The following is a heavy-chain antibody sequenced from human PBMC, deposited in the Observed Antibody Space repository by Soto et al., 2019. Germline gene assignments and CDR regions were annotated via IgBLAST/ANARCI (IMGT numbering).Heavy chain of an antibody. CDR3: ARHATRSYDY. V-gene: IGHV4-59*08. CDR2: IYYNGNT. Sequence: SETLSLTCTVCRGSISTYYWSWIRQPPGKGLECIGYIYYNGNTNYNPSLKSRVTISADTSKNQFTLNLNSVTAADTAVYYCARHATRSYDYWGQGTLVTVSS. J-gene: IGHJ4*02. CDR1: RGSISTYY.